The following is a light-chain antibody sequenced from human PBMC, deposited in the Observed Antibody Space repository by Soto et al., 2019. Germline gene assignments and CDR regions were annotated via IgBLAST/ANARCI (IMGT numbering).Light chain of an antibody. CDR3: NSYTRFSTYV. CDR1: SRDVGAYNF. J-gene: IGLJ1*01. V-gene: IGLV2-14*03. Sequence: QSALTQPASVSGSPGQSVTISCTGISRDVGAYNFVSWYQQHPGRAPKLIIFDITDRPSGVSSRFSGSRSGSTASLTISGLQTDDEADYYCNSYTRFSTYVFGTGTKLTVL. CDR2: DIT.